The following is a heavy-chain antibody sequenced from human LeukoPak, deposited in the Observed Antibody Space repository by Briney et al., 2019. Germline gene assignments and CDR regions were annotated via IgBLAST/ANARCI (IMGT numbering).Heavy chain of an antibody. J-gene: IGHJ4*02. CDR3: ARPFNSGWRGGFDY. D-gene: IGHD6-19*01. CDR1: GGSNSLYY. Sequence: SETLSLTCTVSGGSNSLYYWSWIRQPPGKGLEWIGYIYYSGSTNYNPSLKSRVTISVDTSKDQFSLKLSSVTAADTAVYYCARPFNSGWRGGFDYWGQGALVTVSS. V-gene: IGHV4-59*08. CDR2: IYYSGST.